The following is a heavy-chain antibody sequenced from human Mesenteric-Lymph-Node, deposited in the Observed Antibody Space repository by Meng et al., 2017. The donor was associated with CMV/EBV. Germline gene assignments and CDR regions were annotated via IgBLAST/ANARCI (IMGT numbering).Heavy chain of an antibody. Sequence: GESLKISCAASGFTFSNSDMNWVRQAPGKGLEWVAFIQYDGSHRYYGDSVKGRFTISRDNSKNTLSLQMNSLTTDDLAIYYCARSSPTIDYWGQGTLVTVSS. CDR3: ARSSPTIDY. CDR2: IQYDGSHR. D-gene: IGHD1/OR15-1a*01. V-gene: IGHV3-30*02. J-gene: IGHJ4*02. CDR1: GFTFSNSD.